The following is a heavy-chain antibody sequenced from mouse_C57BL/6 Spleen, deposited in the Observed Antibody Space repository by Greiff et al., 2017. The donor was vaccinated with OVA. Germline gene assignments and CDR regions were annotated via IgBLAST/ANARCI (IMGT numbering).Heavy chain of an antibody. Sequence: DVKLVESGGGLVKPGGSLKLSCAASGFTFSSYTMSWVRQTPEKRLEWVATISGGGGNTYYPDSVKGRFTISRDNAKNTLYLQMSSLRSEDTALYYCARTTYYYGSSSWFAYWGQGTLVTVSA. V-gene: IGHV5-9*01. J-gene: IGHJ3*01. D-gene: IGHD1-1*01. CDR3: ARTTYYYGSSSWFAY. CDR2: ISGGGGNT. CDR1: GFTFSSYT.